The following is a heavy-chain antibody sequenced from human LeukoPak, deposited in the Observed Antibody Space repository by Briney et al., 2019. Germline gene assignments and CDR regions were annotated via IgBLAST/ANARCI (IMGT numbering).Heavy chain of an antibody. V-gene: IGHV3-30*18. Sequence: GGALRLSCAASGFTFSNYGMHWVRQAPGKGLEWVVVISHDGSNNNYADSVKGRFTISRDNSKNTLYLQMNSLRPEDTAVYYCAKVRVGTAHFGYWGQGTLVTVTS. CDR2: ISHDGSNN. D-gene: IGHD2-15*01. J-gene: IGHJ4*02. CDR1: GFTFSNYG. CDR3: AKVRVGTAHFGY.